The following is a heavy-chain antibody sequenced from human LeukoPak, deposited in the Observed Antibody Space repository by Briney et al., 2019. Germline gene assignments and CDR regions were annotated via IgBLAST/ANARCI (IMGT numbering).Heavy chain of an antibody. J-gene: IGHJ6*04. CDR3: AKDYYGSGNLPADV. Sequence: PGGSLRLSCAASGFTFSSYAMSWVRQAPGKGLEWVSAISGSGGSTYYADSVKGRFTISRDNSKNTLYLQMNSLRAEDTAVYYCAKDYYGSGNLPADVWGKGTTVTASS. CDR2: ISGSGGST. D-gene: IGHD3-10*01. CDR1: GFTFSSYA. V-gene: IGHV3-23*01.